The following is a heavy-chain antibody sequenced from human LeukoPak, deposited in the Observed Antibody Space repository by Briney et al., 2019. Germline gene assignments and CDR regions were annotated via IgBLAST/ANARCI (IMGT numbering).Heavy chain of an antibody. CDR2: IYPGDSDT. J-gene: IGHJ6*02. CDR3: ARLYDSTGYYYTYAMDV. Sequence: GESLKISCKGSGYSFTTYWIAWVRQMPGKGLEWMEIIYPGDSDTRYSPSFQGQVTISADKSITTAYLQWSSLKASDTAMYYCARLYDSTGYYYTYAMDVWGQGTTVTVSS. D-gene: IGHD3-22*01. V-gene: IGHV5-51*01. CDR1: GYSFTTYW.